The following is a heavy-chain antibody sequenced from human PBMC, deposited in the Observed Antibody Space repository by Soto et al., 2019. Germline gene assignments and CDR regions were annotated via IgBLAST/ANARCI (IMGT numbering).Heavy chain of an antibody. Sequence: QVQLVESGGDLVKPGGSLRLSCAASGYTFSDYYMSWIRQAPGKGLEWVSYIDTSGNKIYYADYVKGRFTITSDNANNSLLLEMNSLRDEATAVYYCASHYDMWSGYLSPVDYWGQGTLVTVSS. CDR2: IDTSGNKI. CDR3: ASHYDMWSGYLSPVDY. V-gene: IGHV3-11*01. J-gene: IGHJ4*02. D-gene: IGHD3-3*01. CDR1: GYTFSDYY.